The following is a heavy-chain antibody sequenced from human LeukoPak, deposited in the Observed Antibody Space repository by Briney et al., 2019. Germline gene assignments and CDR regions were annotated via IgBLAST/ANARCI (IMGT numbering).Heavy chain of an antibody. V-gene: IGHV3-48*03. J-gene: IGHJ5*02. CDR1: GFTFSSYE. CDR3: ARELRYCSSTSCPNWFDP. CDR2: ISSSGSTI. D-gene: IGHD2-2*01. Sequence: GGSLRLSCAASGFTFSSYEMNWVRQAPGKGLEWVSYISSSGSTIYYADSVKGRFTISRDNAKNSLYLQMNSLRAEDTAVYYCARELRYCSSTSCPNWFDPWGQGTLVTVSS.